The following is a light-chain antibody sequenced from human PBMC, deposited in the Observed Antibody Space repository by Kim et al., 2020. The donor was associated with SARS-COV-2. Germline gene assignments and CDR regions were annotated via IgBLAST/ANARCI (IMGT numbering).Light chain of an antibody. CDR3: SSRDSSGNHWV. Sequence: SSELTQDPAVSVALGQTVRITCQGDSLSNYFATWYQQKPGQAPVLVVYGENNRPSGIPDRFSGSTSRNTGSLTITGAQAEDEADYYCSSRDSSGNHWVFGGGTQLPVL. J-gene: IGLJ3*02. CDR1: SLSNYF. V-gene: IGLV3-19*01. CDR2: GEN.